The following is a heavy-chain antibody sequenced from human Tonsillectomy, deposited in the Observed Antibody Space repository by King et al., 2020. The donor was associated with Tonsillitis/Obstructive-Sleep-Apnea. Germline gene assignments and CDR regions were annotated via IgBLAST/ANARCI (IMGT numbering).Heavy chain of an antibody. CDR1: SGSISSSSYY. J-gene: IGHJ2*01. D-gene: IGHD6-19*01. Sequence: QLQESGPGLVKPSETLSLTCTVSSGSISSSSYYWGWIRQPPGKGLEWIGSMDYSRSTFFNPSLTSRVTISVDTSKNQFSLKLSSVTAADTAVYYCAIRIAVTGGHWYFDLWGRGTLVTVSS. V-gene: IGHV4-39*01. CDR2: MDYSRST. CDR3: AIRIAVTGGHWYFDL.